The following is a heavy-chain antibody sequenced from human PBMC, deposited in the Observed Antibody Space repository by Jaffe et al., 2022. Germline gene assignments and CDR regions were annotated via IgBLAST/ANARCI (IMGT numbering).Heavy chain of an antibody. CDR2: IIPIVGSA. J-gene: IGHJ5*02. Sequence: QVQLVQSGPEVKKPGSSVKVSCKAFGGTFSKYAISWVRQAPGQGLEWMGGIIPIVGSAKYAQKFQGRVTITADESTSTAYMELPSLRSEDTAVYYCASDGHYGDYEAQNWFDPWGQGTLVTVSS. D-gene: IGHD4-17*01. V-gene: IGHV1-69*01. CDR3: ASDGHYGDYEAQNWFDP. CDR1: GGTFSKYA.